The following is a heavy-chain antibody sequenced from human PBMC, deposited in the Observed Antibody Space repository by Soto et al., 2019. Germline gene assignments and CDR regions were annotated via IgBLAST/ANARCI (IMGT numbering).Heavy chain of an antibody. CDR2: ISFDARNK. CDR3: TKEPDYGAYSYFDS. J-gene: IGHJ4*02. CDR1: GFTFSSYG. Sequence: QVQLVESGGGVVQPGRSLRLSCAASGFTFSSYGMHWVRQAPGKGLEWVAVISFDARNKYFADSVKGLFTISRDNSKNTLSLQMNSLRAEDTAVYYCTKEPDYGAYSYFDSWGQGSLVTVSS. D-gene: IGHD4-17*01. V-gene: IGHV3-30*18.